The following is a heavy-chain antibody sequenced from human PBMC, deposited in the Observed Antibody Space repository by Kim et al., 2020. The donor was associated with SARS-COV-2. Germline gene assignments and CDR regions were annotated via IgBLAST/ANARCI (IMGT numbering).Heavy chain of an antibody. D-gene: IGHD1-26*01. V-gene: IGHV3-7*01. CDR1: GFTFSSYW. J-gene: IGHJ3*02. Sequence: GGSLRLSCAASGFTFSSYWLSWVHQAPGKGLEWVANIKQVGSEKYYVDSVKGRFTISRDNAKNSPYLQMNSLRVEGTAVYYCARASYSYYGGVFDIWGQGTMVYISS. CDR3: ARASYSYYGGVFDI. CDR2: IKQVGSEK.